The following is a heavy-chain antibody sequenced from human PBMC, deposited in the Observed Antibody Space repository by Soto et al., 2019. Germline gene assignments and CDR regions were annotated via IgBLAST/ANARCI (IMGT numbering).Heavy chain of an antibody. CDR1: GFTFNNYA. Sequence: EVQLLESGGGLVQPGGSLRLSCAASGFTFNNYAMTGVRQAPGKGLEWVSAISGGGDTTSYADSVKGRLTVSRDGSKNTLYLQMSSLRAEDTALYYCAKGRGGSGSLTPRVDFWGQGTLVTVSS. CDR2: ISGGGDTT. V-gene: IGHV3-23*01. J-gene: IGHJ4*02. D-gene: IGHD3-10*01. CDR3: AKGRGGSGSLTPRVDF.